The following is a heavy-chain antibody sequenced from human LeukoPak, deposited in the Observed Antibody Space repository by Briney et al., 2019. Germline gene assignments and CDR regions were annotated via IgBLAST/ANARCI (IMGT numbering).Heavy chain of an antibody. CDR2: IYYSGST. Sequence: SSETLSLTCTVSGGSISSYYWRWIRQPPGKGLEWMGYIYYSGSTNYNPSLKSRVTISVDTSKNQFSLKLSSVTAADTAVYYCARDADYGDYLDAFDIWGQGTTVTVSS. D-gene: IGHD4-17*01. J-gene: IGHJ3*02. CDR1: GGSISSYY. V-gene: IGHV4-59*01. CDR3: ARDADYGDYLDAFDI.